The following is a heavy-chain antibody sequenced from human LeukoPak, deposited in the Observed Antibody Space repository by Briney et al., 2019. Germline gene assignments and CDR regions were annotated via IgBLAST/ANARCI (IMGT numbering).Heavy chain of an antibody. CDR2: INWNGGST. CDR1: GFTFDDYG. D-gene: IGHD5-18*01. V-gene: IGHV3-20*04. J-gene: IGHJ4*02. Sequence: GGSLRLSCAASGFTFDDYGMSWVRQAPGKGLEWVSGINWNGGSTGYADSVKGRFTISRDNAKNSLYLQMNSLRAEDTAIYYCARPRRGYSYGFFDNWGQGTLVTVSS. CDR3: ARPRRGYSYGFFDN.